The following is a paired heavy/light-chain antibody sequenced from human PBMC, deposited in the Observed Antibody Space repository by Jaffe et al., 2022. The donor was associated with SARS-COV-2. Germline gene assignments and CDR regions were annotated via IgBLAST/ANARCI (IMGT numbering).Light chain of an antibody. V-gene: IGLV2-11*01. CDR1: SSDIGGYDY. J-gene: IGLJ2*01. Sequence: QSALTQPRSVSGSPGQSVTISCTGTSSDIGGYDYVSWYQQHPGKAPQLMIYDVSKRPSGVPDRFSGSKSGNTASLTISGLQAEDEADYYCCSYAGSYTLVFGGGTKLTVL. CDR2: DVS. CDR3: CSYAGSYTLV.
Heavy chain of an antibody. CDR2: IYYSGST. Sequence: QLQLQESGPGLVKPSETLSLSCTVSGGSISSTNHYWGWIRQPPGKGLEWIGSIYYSGSTHHNASLKSRVAMSVDASRNQFSLKLSSVTAADTAVYYCARLGTGGYYELDWFDPWGQGTLVTVSS. CDR3: ARLGTGGYYELDWFDP. CDR1: GGSISSTNHY. V-gene: IGHV4-39*01. J-gene: IGHJ5*02. D-gene: IGHD2-8*02.